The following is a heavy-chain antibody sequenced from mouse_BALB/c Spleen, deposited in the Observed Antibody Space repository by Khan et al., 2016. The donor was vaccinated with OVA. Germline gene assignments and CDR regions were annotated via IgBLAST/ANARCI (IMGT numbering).Heavy chain of an antibody. D-gene: IGHD2-14*01. Sequence: QVQLQQSGPGLVAPSQSLSITCTVSGFSLSRYNIHWVRQPPGKGLEWLGMIWGGGGTDYNSTLKSRLSIRKDNSKSQVLLKMNSLQTDDTAMYYCARAYYRYDGYYAMDYWGLGTSVTVSS. CDR1: GFSLSRYN. V-gene: IGHV2-6-4*01. CDR2: IWGGGGT. CDR3: ARAYYRYDGYYAMDY. J-gene: IGHJ4*01.